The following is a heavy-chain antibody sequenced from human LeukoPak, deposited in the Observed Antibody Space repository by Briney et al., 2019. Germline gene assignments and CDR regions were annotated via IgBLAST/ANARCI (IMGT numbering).Heavy chain of an antibody. J-gene: IGHJ3*02. CDR3: ARDSGNYLDAFDI. CDR2: ISTSSRYI. D-gene: IGHD1-7*01. CDR1: GFTFSTYA. Sequence: GGSLRPSCAASGFTFSTYAMSWVRQAPGKGLEWVSSISTSSRYIYYADSVKGRFTISRDNAKNSLYLQMNSLRAEDTAVYYCARDSGNYLDAFDIWGQGTMVTVSS. V-gene: IGHV3-21*01.